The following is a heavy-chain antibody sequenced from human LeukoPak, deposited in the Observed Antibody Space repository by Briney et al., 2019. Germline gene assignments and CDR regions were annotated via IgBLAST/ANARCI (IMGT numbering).Heavy chain of an antibody. V-gene: IGHV1-69*05. CDR1: GGTFSSYA. D-gene: IGHD3-22*01. CDR2: IIPIFGTA. Sequence: GASVKVSCKASGGTFSSYAISWVRQAPGQGLEWMGGIIPIFGTANYAQKFQGRVTMTRDTSTSTVYMELSSLRSEDTAVYYCARELSGYYDSSGYYPIGYWGQGTLVTVSS. J-gene: IGHJ4*02. CDR3: ARELSGYYDSSGYYPIGY.